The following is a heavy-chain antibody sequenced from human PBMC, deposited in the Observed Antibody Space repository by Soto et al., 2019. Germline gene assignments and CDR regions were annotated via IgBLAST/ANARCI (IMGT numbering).Heavy chain of an antibody. V-gene: IGHV4-34*01. CDR3: ARARITIFGVVIGFDP. D-gene: IGHD3-3*01. Sequence: SETLSLTCAVYGGSFSGYYWSWIRQPPGKGLEWIGEINHSGSTNYNPSLKSRVTISVDTSKNRFSLKLSSVTAADTAVYYCARARITIFGVVIGFDPWGQGTLVTVSS. J-gene: IGHJ5*02. CDR1: GGSFSGYY. CDR2: INHSGST.